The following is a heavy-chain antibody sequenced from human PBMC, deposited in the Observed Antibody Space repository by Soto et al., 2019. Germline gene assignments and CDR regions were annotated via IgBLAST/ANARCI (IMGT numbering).Heavy chain of an antibody. CDR3: AKDGGKDGYVGAWFDR. V-gene: IGHV1-69*15. CDR2: IIPIFGSA. D-gene: IGHD5-12*01. CDR1: GGTFSNYA. Sequence: QVQLVQSGAEVKKPGSSVKVSCKASGGTFSNYAITWVRQAPGQGLEWLGRIIPIFGSANYAQKFQGRVTSPGDDSKTTAYMEMSSLRSDETAVYYCAKDGGKDGYVGAWFDRWGQGSLVSVSS. J-gene: IGHJ5*02.